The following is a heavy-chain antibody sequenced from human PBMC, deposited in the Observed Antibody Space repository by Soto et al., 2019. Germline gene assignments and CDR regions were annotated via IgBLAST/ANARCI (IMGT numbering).Heavy chain of an antibody. J-gene: IGHJ4*02. CDR2: ISGSDDRT. D-gene: IGHD3-22*01. CDR3: AKDSVWYYYDSSGYFDF. Sequence: PGGSLRLSCVASGFTFSTYAMNWVRQAPGKGLEWVSTISGSDDRTYYADSVKGRFTISRDNSKNTLYLQMNSLRAEDAALYYCAKDSVWYYYDSSGYFDFWGQGTLVTVSS. V-gene: IGHV3-23*01. CDR1: GFTFSTYA.